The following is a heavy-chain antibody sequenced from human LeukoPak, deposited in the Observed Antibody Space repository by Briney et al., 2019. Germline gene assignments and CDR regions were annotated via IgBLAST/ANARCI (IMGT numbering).Heavy chain of an antibody. CDR3: ASGGWYSSSWYGRAFDI. V-gene: IGHV1-2*02. D-gene: IGHD6-13*01. J-gene: IGHJ3*02. CDR2: INPNSGGT. Sequence: ASVKVSCKASGYTFTDYCMHWVRQAPGQGLEWMGWINPNSGGTNYAQKFQGRVTMTRDTSINTAYMELSRLTSEDAAVYYCASGGWYSSSWYGRAFDIWGQGTTVTVSS. CDR1: GYTFTDYC.